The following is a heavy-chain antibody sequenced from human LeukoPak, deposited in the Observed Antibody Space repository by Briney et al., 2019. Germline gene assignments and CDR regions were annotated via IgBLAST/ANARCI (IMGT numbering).Heavy chain of an antibody. J-gene: IGHJ4*02. V-gene: IGHV3-53*01. D-gene: IGHD2-2*01. CDR3: ARICKGTSCYLAGVSSSSEDY. Sequence: PGGSLRLSCAASGFTVSSNYMSWVRQAPGKGLEWVSVIYSGGSTYYADSVKGRFTISRDNAKNSLYLQMNSLRAEDTAVYYCARICKGTSCYLAGVSSSSEDYWGQGTLVTVSS. CDR1: GFTVSSNY. CDR2: IYSGGST.